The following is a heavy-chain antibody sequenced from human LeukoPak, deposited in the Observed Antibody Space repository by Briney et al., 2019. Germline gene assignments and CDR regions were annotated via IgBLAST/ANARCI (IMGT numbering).Heavy chain of an antibody. CDR1: GYTFTSYD. CDR3: ARVTSRSGGSSPWNY. CDR2: MNPNSGNT. D-gene: IGHD2-15*01. V-gene: IGHV1-8*01. J-gene: IGHJ4*02. Sequence: ASVKVSCKASGYTFTSYDINWVRHATGPGLELMGLMNPNSGNTDYAQKSQGRVTMTRNTSISTAYMELSSLRSEDTAVYYCARVTSRSGGSSPWNYWGQGTLVTVSS.